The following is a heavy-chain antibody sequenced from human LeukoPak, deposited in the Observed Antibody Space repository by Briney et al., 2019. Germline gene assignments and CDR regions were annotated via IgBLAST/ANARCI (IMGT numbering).Heavy chain of an antibody. J-gene: IGHJ4*02. Sequence: ASAKVSCKASGGTFSSYAISWVRQAPGQGLEWMGGIITIFGTANYAQKFQGRVTITADESTSTAYMELSSLRSEDTAVYYCARSVYCSGGSCYLLLDYWGQGTLVTVSS. D-gene: IGHD2-15*01. CDR1: GGTFSSYA. CDR3: ARSVYCSGGSCYLLLDY. CDR2: IITIFGTA. V-gene: IGHV1-69*13.